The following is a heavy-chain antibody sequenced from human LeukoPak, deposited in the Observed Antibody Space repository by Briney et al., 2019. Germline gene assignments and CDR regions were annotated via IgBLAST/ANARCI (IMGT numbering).Heavy chain of an antibody. CDR1: GFTFSSYW. Sequence: GGSLRLSCAASGFTFSSYWMSWVRQAPGKGLEWVANIKQDGSEKYYVDSVKGRFTTSRDNAKNSLYLQMNSLRAEDTAVYYCARLGYCSSTSCLHYGMDVWGQGTTVTVSS. D-gene: IGHD2-2*01. CDR3: ARLGYCSSTSCLHYGMDV. V-gene: IGHV3-7*01. J-gene: IGHJ6*02. CDR2: IKQDGSEK.